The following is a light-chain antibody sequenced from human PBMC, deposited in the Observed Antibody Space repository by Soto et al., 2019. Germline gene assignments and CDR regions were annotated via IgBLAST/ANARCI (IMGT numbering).Light chain of an antibody. CDR1: QGIGDT. V-gene: IGKV3-15*01. CDR3: QPYNNWPLT. J-gene: IGKJ4*01. CDR2: DTS. Sequence: EIVLTQSPGTLSLSPGERATLSCRASQGIGDTLAWYQHKPGQTPRLLIYDTSTRATGVPTRFSGSRSGAEFTLTINSLQPEDFAVYYCQPYNNWPLTFGGGTKVDIK.